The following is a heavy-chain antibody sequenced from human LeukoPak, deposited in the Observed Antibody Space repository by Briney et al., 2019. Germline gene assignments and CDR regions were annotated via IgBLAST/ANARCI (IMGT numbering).Heavy chain of an antibody. CDR1: GYTFTSYG. V-gene: IGHV1-18*01. CDR2: ISAYNGHT. CDR3: ARDTLDYYDSSGYPGFDY. Sequence: ASVKVSCKASGYTFTSYGISWVRQAPGQGLEWMGWISAYNGHTNYAQDLQGRVTMTTDTSTSTAYMELRSLRSDDTAVYYCARDTLDYYDSSGYPGFDYWGQGTLVTVSS. D-gene: IGHD3-22*01. J-gene: IGHJ4*02.